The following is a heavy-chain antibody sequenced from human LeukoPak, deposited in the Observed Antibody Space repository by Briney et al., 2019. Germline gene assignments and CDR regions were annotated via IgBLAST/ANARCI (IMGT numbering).Heavy chain of an antibody. CDR3: ASPRVPYSSSSQLDY. J-gene: IGHJ4*02. CDR1: GYTFTSYG. Sequence: GASVKVSCKASGYTFTSYGISWVRQAPGQGLEWMGWISAYNGNTNYAQKLQGRVTMTIDTSTSTAYMELRSLRSDDTAVYYCASPRVPYSSSSQLDYWGQGTLVTVSS. V-gene: IGHV1-18*01. CDR2: ISAYNGNT. D-gene: IGHD6-13*01.